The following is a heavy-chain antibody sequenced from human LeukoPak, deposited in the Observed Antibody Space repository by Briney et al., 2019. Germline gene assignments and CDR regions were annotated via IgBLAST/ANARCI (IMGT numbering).Heavy chain of an antibody. CDR3: AKDNVSSSWHGIFDY. J-gene: IGHJ4*02. CDR1: GFIFSTYA. V-gene: IGHV3-23*01. Sequence: GGSLRLSCAASGFIFSTYAMSWVRQAPGKGLESVSAISNSGGYTYYADSVKGRFTISRGNSKNTLYLQMNSLRVEDTAVYYCAKDNVSSSWHGIFDYWSQGTPVTVSS. CDR2: ISNSGGYT. D-gene: IGHD6-13*01.